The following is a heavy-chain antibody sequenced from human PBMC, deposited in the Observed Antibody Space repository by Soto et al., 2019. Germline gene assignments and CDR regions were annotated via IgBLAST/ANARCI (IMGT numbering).Heavy chain of an antibody. CDR3: ARARHPAYYYDSSGYPRRFYRMDV. V-gene: IGHV1-69*06. Sequence: SVKVSCKASGGTFSSYAISWVRQAPGQGLEWMGGIIPIFGTANYAQKFQGRVTITADKSTSTAYMELSSLRSEDTAVYYCARARHPAYYYDSSGYPRRFYRMDVWGQGTTVTVYS. CDR1: GGTFSSYA. CDR2: IIPIFGTA. D-gene: IGHD3-22*01. J-gene: IGHJ6*02.